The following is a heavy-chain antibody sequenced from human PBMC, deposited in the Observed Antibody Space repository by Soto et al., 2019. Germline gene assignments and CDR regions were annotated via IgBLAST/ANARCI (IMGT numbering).Heavy chain of an antibody. J-gene: IGHJ5*02. Sequence: ESGGGLVQPGGSLRLSCAASGFTFSSYWMSWVRQAPGKGLEWVANIKQDGSEKYYVDSVKGRFTISRDNAKNSLYLQMNSLRAEDTAVYYCARDLGIAAWPLSWFDPWGQGTLVTVSS. V-gene: IGHV3-7*03. CDR2: IKQDGSEK. CDR1: GFTFSSYW. D-gene: IGHD6-13*01. CDR3: ARDLGIAAWPLSWFDP.